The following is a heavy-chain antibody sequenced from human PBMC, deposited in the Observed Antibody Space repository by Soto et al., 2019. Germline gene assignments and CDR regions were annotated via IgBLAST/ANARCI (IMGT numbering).Heavy chain of an antibody. CDR3: AYLPCSGGSCYWFSFSGMDV. J-gene: IGHJ6*02. D-gene: IGHD2-15*01. V-gene: IGHV2-5*02. CDR2: IYWDDDK. Sequence: QITLKASGPTLVKHTQTLTLTCTFSGFSLSTSGVGVAWIRQPPGKALEWLALIYWDDDKRYRPSLYRRLTISKDTYKKQVVLTMTNMDSVDTATYYCAYLPCSGGSCYWFSFSGMDVWGQGTTVTVSS. CDR1: GFSLSTSGVG.